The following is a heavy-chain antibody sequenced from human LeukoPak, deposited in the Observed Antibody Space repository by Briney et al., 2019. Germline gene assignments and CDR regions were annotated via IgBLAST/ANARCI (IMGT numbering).Heavy chain of an antibody. J-gene: IGHJ6*03. CDR1: GFTFSSYD. CDR2: ISGSGGST. V-gene: IGHV3-23*01. Sequence: PGGSLRLSCAASGFTFSSYDMSWVRQTPGKGLEWVSAISGSGGSTYYADSVKGRFTVSRDNSKNTLYLQMNSLRAEDTAVYYCAKADRASNYYYYMDVWGKGTTVTVSS. CDR3: AKADRASNYYYYMDV.